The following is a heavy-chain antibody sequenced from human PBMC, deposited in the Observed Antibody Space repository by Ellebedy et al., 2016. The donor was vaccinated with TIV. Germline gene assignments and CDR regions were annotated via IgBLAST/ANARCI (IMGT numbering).Heavy chain of an antibody. V-gene: IGHV5-10-1*01. CDR2: INPSDSDT. D-gene: IGHD5-24*01. Sequence: GESLKISCKCSGYNFARYWISWVRPMPEKGLEWMGKINPSDSDTNYSPSFQGHVSFSADTSISTAYLQWSGLKASDTAMYYCATQLERRGGASSWGQGTLVTVSS. J-gene: IGHJ5*02. CDR3: ATQLERRGGASS. CDR1: GYNFARYW.